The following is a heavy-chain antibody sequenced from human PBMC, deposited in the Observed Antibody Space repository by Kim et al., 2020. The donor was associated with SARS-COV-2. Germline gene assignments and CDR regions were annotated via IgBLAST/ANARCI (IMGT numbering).Heavy chain of an antibody. J-gene: IGHJ6*01. CDR1: GFTFSSYA. CDR2: ISYDGSNK. Sequence: GSLRLSCAASGFTFSSYAMHWVRQAPGKGLEWVAVISYDGSNKYYADSVKGRFTISRDNSKNTLYLQMNSLRAEDTAVYYCARDIAVAGTVVPRYYGMD. D-gene: IGHD6-19*01. CDR3: ARDIAVAGTVVPRYYGMD. V-gene: IGHV3-30*04.